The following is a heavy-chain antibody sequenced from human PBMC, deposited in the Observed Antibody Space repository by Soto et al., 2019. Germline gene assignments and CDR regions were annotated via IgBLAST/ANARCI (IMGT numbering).Heavy chain of an antibody. D-gene: IGHD5-12*01. J-gene: IGHJ4*02. Sequence: SQTLSLTCAISGDSVSSNSAAWNWIRQSPSRGLEWLGRTYYRSKWYNDYAVSVKSRITINPDTSKNQFSLQLNSVTPEDTAVYYCARDRLVYSGYDFFGSSGPSGFDYWGQGTLVTVSS. CDR2: TYYRSKWYN. CDR3: ARDRLVYSGYDFFGSSGPSGFDY. CDR1: GDSVSSNSAA. V-gene: IGHV6-1*01.